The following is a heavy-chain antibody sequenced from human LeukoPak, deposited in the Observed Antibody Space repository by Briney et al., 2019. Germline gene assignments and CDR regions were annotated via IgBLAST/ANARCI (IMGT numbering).Heavy chain of an antibody. V-gene: IGHV1-2*02. CDR3: ARGGYSGTEKPNDY. J-gene: IGHJ4*02. D-gene: IGHD1-26*01. Sequence: GASVKVSCKASGYTFAGYYMHWVRQAPGQGLEWMGWINPNSGGTNYAQKFQGRVTMTRDTSITTACMELSRLKSDDTAVYYCARGGYSGTEKPNDYWGQGTLVTVSS. CDR1: GYTFAGYY. CDR2: INPNSGGT.